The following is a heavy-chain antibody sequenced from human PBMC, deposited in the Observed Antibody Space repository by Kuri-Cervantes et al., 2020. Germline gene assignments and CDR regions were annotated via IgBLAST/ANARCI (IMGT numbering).Heavy chain of an antibody. CDR3: ARLSSGVDH. CDR1: GFTFSTYW. CDR2: IKQDGSAK. V-gene: IGHV3-7*04. Sequence: GESLKISCAASGFTFSTYWMSWVRQAPGKGLEWVANIKQDGSAKYYVDSVKGRFTISRDNAKNSLFLQMNSLRAEDTAVHYCARLSSGVDHWGQGTLVTDSS. D-gene: IGHD6-19*01. J-gene: IGHJ4*02.